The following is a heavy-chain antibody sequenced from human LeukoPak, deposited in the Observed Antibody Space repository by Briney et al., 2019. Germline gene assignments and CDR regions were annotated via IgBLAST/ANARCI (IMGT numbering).Heavy chain of an antibody. D-gene: IGHD3-22*01. J-gene: IGHJ4*02. CDR1: GFTFSSHA. Sequence: GGSLRLSCAASGFTFSSHAMTWVRQAPGMGLEWVSAITGSGGSTYYADSVKGRFTISRDISRNTLHLQMNSLRAEDTAVYYCAKSNYYYDSSGYLDYWGQGTLVTVSS. CDR2: ITGSGGST. CDR3: AKSNYYYDSSGYLDY. V-gene: IGHV3-23*01.